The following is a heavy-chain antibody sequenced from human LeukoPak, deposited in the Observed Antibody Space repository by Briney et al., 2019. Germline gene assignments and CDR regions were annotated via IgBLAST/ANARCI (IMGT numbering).Heavy chain of an antibody. V-gene: IGHV4-59*08. J-gene: IGHJ5*01. CDR2: IYNSGIT. Sequence: PSETLSLTCTVSGGSISGYYWTWIRQLPGKGLEWIGYIYNSGITNYNPSLKSRVTVSVDTSKNQFSLRLTSVPAADTAVYYCARSVPSLDYLFDSWGHGTLVTVSS. CDR1: GGSISGYY. CDR3: ARSVPSLDYLFDS. D-gene: IGHD4-11*01.